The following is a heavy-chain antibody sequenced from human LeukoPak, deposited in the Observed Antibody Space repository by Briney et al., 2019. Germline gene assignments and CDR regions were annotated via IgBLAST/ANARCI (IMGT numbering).Heavy chain of an antibody. CDR3: ARDPALLRKYYYYYMDV. CDR1: GYSLTSYA. V-gene: IGHV7-4-1*02. CDR2: INTNTGNP. Sequence: ASVKVSCKASGYSLTSYALNWVRQAPGQGFEWMGWINTNTGNPTYAQGFTGRFVFSLDTSVSTAYLQISSLKAEDTAVYYCARDPALLRKYYYYYMDVWGKGTTVTVSS. J-gene: IGHJ6*03.